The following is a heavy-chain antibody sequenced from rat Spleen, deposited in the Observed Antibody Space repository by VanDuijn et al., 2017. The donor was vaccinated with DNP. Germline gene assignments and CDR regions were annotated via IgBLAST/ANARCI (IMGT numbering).Heavy chain of an antibody. J-gene: IGHJ4*01. V-gene: IGHV5-20*01. D-gene: IGHD1-11*01. CDR2: ISPSGSRP. Sequence: EVQLVESGGGLVQPGRSLRLSCAASGFTFSDYYMAWVRQAPKKGREWVAAISPSGSRPYSPDSVKGRFTISRDTAKSSLYLQMDSLRSEDTATYYCTTIPTEGIVRGAMDAWGQGTSVTVSS. CDR3: TTIPTEGIVRGAMDA. CDR1: GFTFSDYY.